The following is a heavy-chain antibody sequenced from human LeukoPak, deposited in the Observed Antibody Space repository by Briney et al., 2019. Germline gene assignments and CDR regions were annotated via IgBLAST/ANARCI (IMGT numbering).Heavy chain of an antibody. CDR1: GGSINNYY. Sequence: PSETLSLTCTASGGSINNYYWSWIRQPPGKGLEWIGYIYYSGGTNYNPSLKSRVTISVDTSKSQFSPKLSSVTAADTAVYYCARQICSSTSCYTFDIWGQGTMVTVSS. D-gene: IGHD2-2*02. V-gene: IGHV4-59*08. CDR3: ARQICSSTSCYTFDI. CDR2: IYYSGGT. J-gene: IGHJ3*02.